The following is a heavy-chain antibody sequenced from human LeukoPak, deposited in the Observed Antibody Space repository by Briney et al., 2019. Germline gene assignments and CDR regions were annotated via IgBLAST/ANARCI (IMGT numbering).Heavy chain of an antibody. D-gene: IGHD1-26*01. J-gene: IGHJ5*02. Sequence: GGSLRLSCAASGFTFSSYWMHWVRQAPGKGLVWVSRINSDGSSTSYADSVKGRFTISRDNAKNSLYLQLNSLRAEDTAVYYCAKWSDELLFDPWGQGTLVTVSS. CDR1: GFTFSSYW. V-gene: IGHV3-74*01. CDR2: INSDGSST. CDR3: AKWSDELLFDP.